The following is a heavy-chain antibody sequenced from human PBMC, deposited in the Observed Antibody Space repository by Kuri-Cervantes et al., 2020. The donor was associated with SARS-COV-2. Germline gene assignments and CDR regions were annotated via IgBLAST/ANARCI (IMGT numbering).Heavy chain of an antibody. CDR3: ARWGSSLYYYYGMDV. V-gene: IGHV4-59*08. D-gene: IGHD3-16*01. CDR2: IYYSGST. CDR1: GGSISSYY. Sequence: SETLSLTCTVSGGSISSYYWSWIRQPPGKGLEWIGYIYYSGSTNYNPSLKSRATISVDTSKNQFSLRLSSVTAADTAVYYCARWGSSLYYYYGMDVWGQGTTVTVSS. J-gene: IGHJ6*02.